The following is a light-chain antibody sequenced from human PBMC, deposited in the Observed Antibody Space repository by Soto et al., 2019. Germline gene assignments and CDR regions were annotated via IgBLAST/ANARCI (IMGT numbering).Light chain of an antibody. J-gene: IGLJ2*01. CDR2: DVS. Sequence: QSVLTQPASVSGSPGQSITISCTGTSSDVGGYNYVSWYQQHPGKAPKLMVYDVSRRPSGVSNRFSGSKSGNTASLTISGLQADDEADYYCSSYTSSATILFGGGTKVTVL. CDR1: SSDVGGYNY. CDR3: SSYTSSATIL. V-gene: IGLV2-14*01.